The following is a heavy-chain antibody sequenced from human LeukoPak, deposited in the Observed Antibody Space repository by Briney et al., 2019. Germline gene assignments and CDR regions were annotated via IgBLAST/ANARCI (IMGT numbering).Heavy chain of an antibody. CDR3: ASLLWFGELSPMNWFDP. Sequence: SETLSLTCTVSGGSISSSSYYWGWIRQPPGKGLEWIGSIYYSGSTYYNPSLKSRVTISVDTSKNQFSLKLSSVTAADTAVYYCASLLWFGELSPMNWFDPWGQGTLVTVSS. J-gene: IGHJ5*02. CDR2: IYYSGST. CDR1: GGSISSSSYY. D-gene: IGHD3-10*01. V-gene: IGHV4-39*01.